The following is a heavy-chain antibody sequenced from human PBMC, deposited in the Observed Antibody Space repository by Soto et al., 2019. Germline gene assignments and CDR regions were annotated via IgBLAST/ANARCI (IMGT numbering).Heavy chain of an antibody. V-gene: IGHV4-30-2*05. CDR2: IYHSGST. CDR3: ARLVQLLQGRWFDP. J-gene: IGHJ5*02. CDR1: GFSLSNARMG. Sequence: LVNPTQTLTLTCTVSGFSLSNARMGVSWIRQPPGKALEWIGYIYHSGSTYYNPSLKSRVTISVDTSKNQFSLKLSSVTAADTAVYYCARLVQLLQGRWFDPWGQGTLVTVSS. D-gene: IGHD2-15*01.